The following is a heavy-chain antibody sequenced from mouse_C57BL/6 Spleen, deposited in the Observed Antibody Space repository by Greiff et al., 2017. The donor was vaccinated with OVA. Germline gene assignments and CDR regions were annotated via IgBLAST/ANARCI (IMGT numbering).Heavy chain of an antibody. CDR1: GYTFTSYW. CDR2: IDPSDSDT. J-gene: IGHJ1*03. V-gene: IGHV1-52*01. CDR3: ARRHYYGSSHFDV. D-gene: IGHD1-1*01. Sequence: QVQLQQPGAELVRPGSSVKLSCKASGYTFTSYWMRWVKQRPIQGLEWIGNIDPSDSDTHYNQKFKDKATLTVDKSSSTAYMQLSSLTSEDSAVYYCARRHYYGSSHFDVWGTGTTVTVSS.